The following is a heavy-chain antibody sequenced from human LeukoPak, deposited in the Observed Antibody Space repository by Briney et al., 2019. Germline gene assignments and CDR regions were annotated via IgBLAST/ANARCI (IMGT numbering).Heavy chain of an antibody. J-gene: IGHJ4*02. CDR3: AREQFSHTSNYFDN. CDR1: GFMFDDYA. V-gene: IGHV3-43*02. CDR2: ISGDGVSS. Sequence: PGGSLRLSCAASGFMFDDYAMHWVRQVPGRGLEWVSLISGDGVSSFYADSARGRFIISRDNNNNSLSLQMYSLTTEDTAFYYCAREQFSHTSNYFDNWGQGILVTVSS. D-gene: IGHD5-24*01.